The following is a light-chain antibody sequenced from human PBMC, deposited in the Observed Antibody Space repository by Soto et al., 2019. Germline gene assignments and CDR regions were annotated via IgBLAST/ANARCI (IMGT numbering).Light chain of an antibody. CDR2: EVT. Sequence: QSVLTQPASLYGSPGQSITIPCTGTSGDVGGYNLVSWYQQHPGKAPKLMIYEVTERPSGVSNRFSGSKSGNTASLTISGLQPDDEADYYCCSYAGNSEVFGTGTKVTVL. CDR3: CSYAGNSEV. J-gene: IGLJ1*01. CDR1: SGDVGGYNL. V-gene: IGLV2-23*02.